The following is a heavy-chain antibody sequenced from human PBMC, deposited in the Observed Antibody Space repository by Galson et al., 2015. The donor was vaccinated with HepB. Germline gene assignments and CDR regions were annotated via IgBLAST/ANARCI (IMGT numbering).Heavy chain of an antibody. D-gene: IGHD2-2*01. V-gene: IGHV3-23*01. CDR3: AKHSVGP. J-gene: IGHJ5*02. CDR1: GFTFSSYG. CDR2: ISGSGDST. Sequence: SLRLSCAASGFTFSSYGMSWVRQAPGKGLEWVSGISGSGDSTYYADSVKGRFTISRDKSKNTLYLQMSSLRAEDTAVYYCAKHSVGPWGQGTLVTVSS.